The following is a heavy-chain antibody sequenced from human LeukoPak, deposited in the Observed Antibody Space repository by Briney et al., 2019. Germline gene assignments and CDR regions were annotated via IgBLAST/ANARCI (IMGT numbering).Heavy chain of an antibody. J-gene: IGHJ4*02. CDR1: GFTFSNYS. CDR3: ARDENWGSRVADY. D-gene: IGHD7-27*01. Sequence: SGGSLRLSCAASGFTFSNYSMNWVRQAPGKGLEWVSYISSSSSTIYYADSVEGRFTISRDNAKNSLYLQMNSLRAEDTAVYYCARDENWGSRVADYWGQGTLVTVSS. CDR2: ISSSSSTI. V-gene: IGHV3-48*01.